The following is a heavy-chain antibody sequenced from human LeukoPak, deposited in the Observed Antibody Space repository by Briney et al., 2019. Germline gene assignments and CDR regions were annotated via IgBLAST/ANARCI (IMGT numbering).Heavy chain of an antibody. D-gene: IGHD6-19*01. CDR3: ARVDGYSSGWYDH. CDR2: ISAYNGYT. CDR1: GYTFTNYG. J-gene: IGHJ5*02. V-gene: IGHV1-18*01. Sequence: GASVKVSCKASGYTFTNYGISWVRQAPGQGLEWTGWISAYNGYTDYAQKLQFRVTMTTDTSARTAYMELSSLRSEDTAVYYCARVDGYSSGWYDHWGQGTLVTVSS.